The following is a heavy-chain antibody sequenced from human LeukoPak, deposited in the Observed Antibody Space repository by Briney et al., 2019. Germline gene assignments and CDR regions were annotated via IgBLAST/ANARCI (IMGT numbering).Heavy chain of an antibody. V-gene: IGHV3-21*01. CDR2: ISSSSSYI. CDR3: ARDRDWNSGFDY. J-gene: IGHJ4*02. D-gene: IGHD1-7*01. Sequence: GGSLRLSCAASRFTFSSYSMNWVRQAPGKGLEWVSSISSSSSYIYYADSVKGRFTISRDNAKNSLYLQTNSLRAEDTAVYYCARDRDWNSGFDYWGQGTLVTVSS. CDR1: RFTFSSYS.